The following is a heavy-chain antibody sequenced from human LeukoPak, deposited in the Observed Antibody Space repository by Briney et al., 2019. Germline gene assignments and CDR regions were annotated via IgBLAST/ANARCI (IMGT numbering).Heavy chain of an antibody. Sequence: KPSETLSLTCTVSGGSISSGGYYWSWIRQHPGKGLEWIGYIYYSGSTYYNPSLKSRVTISVDTSKNQFSLKLSSVTAADTAVYYCARAVSYDSSGYYYPYPYYFDYWGQGTLVTVSS. CDR3: ARAVSYDSSGYYYPYPYYFDY. D-gene: IGHD3-22*01. V-gene: IGHV4-31*03. J-gene: IGHJ4*02. CDR2: IYYSGST. CDR1: GGSISSGGYY.